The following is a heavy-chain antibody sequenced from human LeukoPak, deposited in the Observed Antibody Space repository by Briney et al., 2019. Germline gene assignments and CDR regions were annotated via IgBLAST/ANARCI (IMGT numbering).Heavy chain of an antibody. J-gene: IGHJ6*02. CDR2: IYPGDSDT. Sequence: GESLKISCKGSGYSFTSYWIGWVRQMPGKGLEWMGIIYPGDSDTRYSPSFQGQVTISADKSISTAYLQWSSLKASDTAMYYCARTVTATQWYYYYGMDVWGQGTTVTVSS. CDR1: GYSFTSYW. CDR3: ARTVTATQWYYYYGMDV. V-gene: IGHV5-51*01. D-gene: IGHD5-18*01.